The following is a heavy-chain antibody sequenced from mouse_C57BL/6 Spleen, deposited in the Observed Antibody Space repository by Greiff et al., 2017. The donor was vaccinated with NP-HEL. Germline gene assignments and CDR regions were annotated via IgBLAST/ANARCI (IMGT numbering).Heavy chain of an antibody. CDR1: GFTFSDYG. Sequence: VKLVESGGGLVKPGGSLKLSCAASGFTFSDYGMHWVRQAPEKGLEWVAYISSGSSTIYYADTVKGRFTISRDNAKNTLFLQMTSLRSEDTAMYYCARSSMITFDYWGQGTTLTVSS. V-gene: IGHV5-17*01. D-gene: IGHD2-4*01. CDR3: ARSSMITFDY. CDR2: ISSGSSTI. J-gene: IGHJ2*01.